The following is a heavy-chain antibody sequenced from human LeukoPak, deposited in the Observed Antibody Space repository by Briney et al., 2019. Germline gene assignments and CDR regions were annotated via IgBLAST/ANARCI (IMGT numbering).Heavy chain of an antibody. D-gene: IGHD3-3*01. CDR3: ARGGNYDFWSGYEFASCFDY. V-gene: IGHV4-30-4*08. CDR1: GGSISSGDYY. J-gene: IGHJ4*02. Sequence: SETLSLTCTVSGGSISSGDYYWSSIRQPPGRGREWIGNIYYSGSTYYNPSLKSRVTISVDTSKNQFSLQLSSVTAADTALYYCARGGNYDFWSGYEFASCFDYWGEGTLVTVSS. CDR2: IYYSGST.